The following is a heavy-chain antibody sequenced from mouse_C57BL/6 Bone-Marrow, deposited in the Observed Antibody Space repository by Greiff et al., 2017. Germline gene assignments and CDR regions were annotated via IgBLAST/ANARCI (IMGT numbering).Heavy chain of an antibody. CDR3: ARSRWLLRFPSY. J-gene: IGHJ3*01. CDR2: IDPSASYT. V-gene: IGHV1-59*01. Sequence: QVQLQQPGAELVRPGPSVKLSCKASGYTFNSYWMHWVKQRPGQGLEWIGVIDPSASYTNYNQKFKGKATLTVDTSSSTAYVPLSSLTSEDSAVYYCARSRWLLRFPSYWCQWTLVTVSA. D-gene: IGHD2-3*01. CDR1: GYTFNSYW.